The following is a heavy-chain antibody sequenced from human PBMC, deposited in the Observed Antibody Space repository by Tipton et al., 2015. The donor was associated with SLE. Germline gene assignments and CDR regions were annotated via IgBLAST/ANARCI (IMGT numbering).Heavy chain of an antibody. Sequence: LRLSCTVSGGSISSRSSYWGWIRQPPGKGLEWIGSINFSGTTYYTPSLKSRVTISVDTSKNQFSLRLSSVTAADTAVYYCAGVSRDAFEIWGQGTMVTVSS. V-gene: IGHV4-39*07. CDR2: INFSGTT. CDR1: GGSISSRSSY. J-gene: IGHJ3*02. CDR3: AGVSRDAFEI. D-gene: IGHD5/OR15-5a*01.